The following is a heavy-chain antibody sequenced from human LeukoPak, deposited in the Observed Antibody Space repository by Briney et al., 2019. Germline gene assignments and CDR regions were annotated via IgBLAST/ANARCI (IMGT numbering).Heavy chain of an antibody. V-gene: IGHV3-11*01. CDR3: AREMGGDYGSGTFFDL. CDR2: ISSGGSTI. J-gene: IGHJ4*02. Sequence: GGSLRLSCAASEFVFSDYYMSWVRQAPGKGLEWVSYISSGGSTIYYADSVKGRFTISRDNAKNSLYLQMNSLRAEDTTVYYCAREMGGDYGSGTFFDLWGQGNMVTVSS. CDR1: EFVFSDYY. D-gene: IGHD3-10*01.